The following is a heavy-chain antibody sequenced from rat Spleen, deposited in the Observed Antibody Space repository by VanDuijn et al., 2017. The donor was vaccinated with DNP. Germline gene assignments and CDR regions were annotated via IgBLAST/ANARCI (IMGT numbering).Heavy chain of an antibody. Sequence: EVQVVESGGGSVQPGRSMKLSCAASGFTFSNFYMAWVRQAPTEGLEWVAAISPDGGNTYFRDSVKGRFTISRDNAKSTLYLQMDSLRSEDTATYYCATIGPITYWGQGTLVTVSS. CDR3: ATIGPITY. CDR2: ISPDGGNT. J-gene: IGHJ3*01. D-gene: IGHD1-5*01. V-gene: IGHV5-25*01. CDR1: GFTFSNFY.